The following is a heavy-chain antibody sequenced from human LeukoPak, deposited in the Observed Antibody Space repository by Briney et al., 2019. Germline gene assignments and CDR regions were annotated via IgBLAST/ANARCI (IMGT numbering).Heavy chain of an antibody. V-gene: IGHV3-9*01. CDR1: GFTFDDYA. J-gene: IGHJ4*02. D-gene: IGHD2/OR15-2a*01. CDR2: ISWNSGSI. CDR3: AKDISSSILTTFIDY. Sequence: GRSLRLSCATSGFTFDDYAMHWVRPAPGKGLEWVSGISWNSGSIAYVDSVKGRFTISRDNAKSSLYLQMTSLRPEDTALYYCAKDISSSILTTFIDYWGQGTLVTVSS.